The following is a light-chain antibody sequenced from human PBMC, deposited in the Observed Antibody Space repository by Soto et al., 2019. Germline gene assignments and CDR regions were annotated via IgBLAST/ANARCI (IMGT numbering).Light chain of an antibody. V-gene: IGKV1-5*01. CDR2: DAS. Sequence: DIQMTQSPSTLSASVGDRVTITCRANQSMSDWLAWYQQKPGKAPNLLIYDASNLESGVPSRFSGSGSGTEFTLTISSLQPDDFATYYCQQYNSSPLTFGGGTKMEIK. J-gene: IGKJ4*01. CDR3: QQYNSSPLT. CDR1: QSMSDW.